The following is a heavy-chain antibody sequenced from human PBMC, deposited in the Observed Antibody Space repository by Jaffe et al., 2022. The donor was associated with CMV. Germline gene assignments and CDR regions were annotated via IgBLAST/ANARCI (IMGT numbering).Heavy chain of an antibody. V-gene: IGHV3-53*01. CDR2: IYSGGST. Sequence: EVQVVESGGGLIQPGGSLRLSCAASGLTVSTNYMGWVRQAPGKGLEWVSVIYSGGSTYYADSVKGRFTISRDISDDTLYLQMNSLRADDTAVYYCARRYGVPGNTYGVFDYWGQGTLVTVSS. J-gene: IGHJ4*02. CDR3: ARRYGVPGNTYGVFDY. D-gene: IGHD5-18*01. CDR1: GLTVSTNY.